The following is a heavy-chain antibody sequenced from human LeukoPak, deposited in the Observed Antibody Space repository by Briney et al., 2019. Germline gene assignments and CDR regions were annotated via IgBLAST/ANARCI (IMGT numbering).Heavy chain of an antibody. D-gene: IGHD2-8*01. CDR1: GYTFTSYG. CDR2: ISAYNGNT. CDR3: ARDLGSVLMVYATSLGDAFDI. J-gene: IGHJ3*02. V-gene: IGHV1-18*01. Sequence: ASVKVSCKASGYTFTSYGISWVRQAPGQGLEWMGWISAYNGNTNYAQKLQGRVTMTTDTSTSTAYMELRSLRSDDTAVYYCARDLGSVLMVYATSLGDAFDIWGQGTMVTVSS.